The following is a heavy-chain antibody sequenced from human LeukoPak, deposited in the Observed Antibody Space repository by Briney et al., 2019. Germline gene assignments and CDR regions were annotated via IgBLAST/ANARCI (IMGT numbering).Heavy chain of an antibody. D-gene: IGHD4-17*01. J-gene: IGHJ4*02. CDR1: GFTFSSYW. CDR3: AKGNYGEKIDY. V-gene: IGHV3-7*01. CDR2: IKQDGSEK. Sequence: GGSLRLSCAASGFTFSSYWMSWVRQAPGKGLEWVANIKQDGSEKYYVDSVKGRFTISRDNAKNSLYLQMNSLRAEDTAVYYCAKGNYGEKIDYWGPGTLVTVSS.